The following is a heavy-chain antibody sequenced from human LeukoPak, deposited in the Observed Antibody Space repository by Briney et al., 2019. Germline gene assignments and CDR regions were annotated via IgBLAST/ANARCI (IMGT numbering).Heavy chain of an antibody. CDR1: GGTFSSYT. V-gene: IGHV1-69*04. Sequence: SVKVPCKASGGTFSSYTISWVRQAPGQGLEWMGRIIPILGIANYAQKFQGRVTITADKSTSTAYMELSSLRSEDTAVYYCARDLLRNSLCYWGQGTLVTVSS. CDR2: IIPILGIA. D-gene: IGHD4-23*01. CDR3: ARDLLRNSLCY. J-gene: IGHJ4*02.